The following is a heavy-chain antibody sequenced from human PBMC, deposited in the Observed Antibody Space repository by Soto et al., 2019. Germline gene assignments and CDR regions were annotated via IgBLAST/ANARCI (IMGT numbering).Heavy chain of an antibody. CDR3: ASGYCSGGSCYSGDYYYYGMDV. CDR1: GFTFDDYG. J-gene: IGHJ6*02. V-gene: IGHV3-20*04. D-gene: IGHD2-15*01. CDR2: INWNGGST. Sequence: SGGSLRLSCAASGFTFDDYGMSWVRQAPGKGLEWVSGINWNGGSTGYADSVKGRFTISRDNAKNSLYLQMNSLRAEDTALYYCASGYCSGGSCYSGDYYYYGMDVWGQGTTVTVSS.